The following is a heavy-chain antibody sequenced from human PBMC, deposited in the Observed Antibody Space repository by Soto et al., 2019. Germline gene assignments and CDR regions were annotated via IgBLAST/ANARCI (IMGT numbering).Heavy chain of an antibody. Sequence: QVQLQESGPGLLKPSQTLSLTCIVSGGSISSVGYYWSWIRQHPGKGLEWIGYIYYSGSTDYNPSLKSRISLSVDTSKNQFSLNLISVTAADTAVYYFARVGLNYQIDSWCQGTLVTVSS. CDR3: ARVGLNYQIDS. CDR1: GGSISSVGYY. CDR2: IYYSGST. J-gene: IGHJ4*02. V-gene: IGHV4-31*03. D-gene: IGHD4-4*01.